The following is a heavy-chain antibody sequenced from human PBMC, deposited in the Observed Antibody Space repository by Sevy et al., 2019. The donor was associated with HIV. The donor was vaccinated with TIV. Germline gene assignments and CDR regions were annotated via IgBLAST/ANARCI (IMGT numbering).Heavy chain of an antibody. CDR2: IYYSGST. Sequence: SETLSLTCTVSGGSISSYYWSWIRQPPGKGLEWIGYIYYSGSTNYNPSLKSRVTISVDTSKNQFSPKLSSVTAADTAVYYCATYYYGSGSYSYFDYWGQGTLVTVSS. V-gene: IGHV4-59*01. D-gene: IGHD3-10*01. CDR3: ATYYYGSGSYSYFDY. CDR1: GGSISSYY. J-gene: IGHJ4*02.